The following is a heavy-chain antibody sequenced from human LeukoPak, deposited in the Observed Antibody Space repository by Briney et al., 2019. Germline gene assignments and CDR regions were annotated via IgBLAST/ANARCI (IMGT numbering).Heavy chain of an antibody. Sequence: GGSLRLSCAASGFTFSSYAMHWVRQAPGKGLEWVAVISYDGSNKYYADSVKGRFTISRDNSKNTLYLQMNSLRAEDTAVYYCAKSGVWGGSSVYFDYWGQGTLVTVSS. CDR1: GFTFSSYA. J-gene: IGHJ4*02. CDR2: ISYDGSNK. CDR3: AKSGVWGGSSVYFDY. D-gene: IGHD3-16*01. V-gene: IGHV3-30-3*02.